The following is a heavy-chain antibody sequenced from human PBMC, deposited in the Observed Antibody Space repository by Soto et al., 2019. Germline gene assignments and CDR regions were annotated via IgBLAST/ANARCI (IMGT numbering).Heavy chain of an antibody. V-gene: IGHV1-18*01. CDR1: GYTFTSYG. CDR3: ARHPMITFGGVIAPLGHYYYGMDV. Sequence: GASVKVSCKASGYTFTSYGISWVRQAPGQGLEWMGWISAYNGNTNYAQKLQGRVTMTTDTSTSTAYMELRSLRSDDTAMYYCARHPMITFGGVIAPLGHYYYGMDVWGQGTTVTVSS. J-gene: IGHJ6*02. D-gene: IGHD3-16*02. CDR2: ISAYNGNT.